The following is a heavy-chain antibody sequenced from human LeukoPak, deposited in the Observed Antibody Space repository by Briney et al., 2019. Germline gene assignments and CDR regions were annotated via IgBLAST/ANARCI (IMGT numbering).Heavy chain of an antibody. D-gene: IGHD2-2*01. V-gene: IGHV6-1*01. CDR3: ARGKCTSFDN. CDR1: GDSIFTNNVA. Sequence: SQTLSLTCAISGDSIFTNNVAWNWIRQSPSRGLEWLGRTYYRSKWSFDYAVSVKGRITINADTSKNQFSLQLSSVTPEDTAVYYCARGKCTSFDNWGQGTLVTVSS. J-gene: IGHJ4*02. CDR2: TYYRSKWSF.